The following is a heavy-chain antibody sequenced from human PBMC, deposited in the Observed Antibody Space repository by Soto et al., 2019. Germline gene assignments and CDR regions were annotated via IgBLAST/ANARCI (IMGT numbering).Heavy chain of an antibody. J-gene: IGHJ4*02. D-gene: IGHD2-2*01. CDR2: ISGSAGST. Sequence: GGSLRLSCAASGFTFSSYAMSWVRQAPGKGLEWVSAISGSAGSTYYADSVKGRFTISRDNSKNTLYLQMNSLRAEDTAVYYCAKGTYCSRTSCYVHFDYWGQGTLVTVS. CDR1: GFTFSSYA. CDR3: AKGTYCSRTSCYVHFDY. V-gene: IGHV3-23*01.